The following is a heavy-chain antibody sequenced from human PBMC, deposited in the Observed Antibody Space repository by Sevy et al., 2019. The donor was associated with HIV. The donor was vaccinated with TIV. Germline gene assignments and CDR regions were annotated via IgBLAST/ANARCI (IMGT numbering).Heavy chain of an antibody. CDR1: GYTLNQLS. J-gene: IGHJ4*02. CDR2: FDPEDGET. Sequence: ASVKVSCKVSGYTLNQLSMHWVRQAGKGLEWMGSFDPEDGETAYAQKFQGRVTMTEDTSIDTAYMELSSLRSEDTAVYYCATTKDYYESSGSPVDYWGQGTLVTVSS. V-gene: IGHV1-24*01. D-gene: IGHD3-22*01. CDR3: ATTKDYYESSGSPVDY.